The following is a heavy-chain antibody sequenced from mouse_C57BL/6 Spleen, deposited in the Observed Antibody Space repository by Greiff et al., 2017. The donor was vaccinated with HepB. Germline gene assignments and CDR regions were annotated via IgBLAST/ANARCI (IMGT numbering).Heavy chain of an antibody. CDR2: IYPGDGDT. CDR3: ARSDSSGYVRYYFDY. J-gene: IGHJ2*01. Sequence: QVQLKQSGAELVKPGASVKISCKASGYAFSSYWMNWVKQRPGKGLEWIGQIYPGDGDTNYNGKFKGKATLTADKSSSTAYMQLSSLTSEDSAVYFCARSDSSGYVRYYFDYWGQGTTLTVSS. D-gene: IGHD3-2*02. V-gene: IGHV1-80*01. CDR1: GYAFSSYW.